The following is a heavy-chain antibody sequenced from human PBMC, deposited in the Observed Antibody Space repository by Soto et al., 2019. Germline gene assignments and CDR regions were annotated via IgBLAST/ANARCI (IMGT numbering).Heavy chain of an antibody. CDR3: ARYAQNYDILTGSWFPPRYYYYYGIDV. J-gene: IGHJ6*02. D-gene: IGHD3-9*01. CDR1: GFTFSNFA. Sequence: GGSLRLACAASGFTFSNFAMNWVRQAPGKGLEWVSAISGSGGSTYYADSVKGRFTISRDNSKNTLYLQMNSLRAEDTAVYYCARYAQNYDILTGSWFPPRYYYYYGIDVWAQGTTVTVSS. CDR2: ISGSGGST. V-gene: IGHV3-23*01.